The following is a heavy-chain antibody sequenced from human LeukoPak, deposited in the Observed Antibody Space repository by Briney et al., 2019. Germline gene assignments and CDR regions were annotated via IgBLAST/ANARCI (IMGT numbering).Heavy chain of an antibody. CDR2: IYYSGNT. CDR1: VAYTNSINYD. J-gene: IGHJ4*02. V-gene: IGHV4-39*01. D-gene: IGHD2-15*01. Sequence: MSVAYTNSINYDGGWIIQNTRKGLEWIGNIYYSGNTHDNPSLKSRVTISIATSKNQFSLKLSSVTAENTAVYYCARLVGWPYRYYFDYWGQGTLIIVSS. CDR3: ARLVGWPYRYYFDY.